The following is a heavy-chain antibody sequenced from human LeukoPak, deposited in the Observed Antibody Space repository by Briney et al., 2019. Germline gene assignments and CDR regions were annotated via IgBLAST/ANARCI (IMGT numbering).Heavy chain of an antibody. CDR1: GGSISSYY. CDR2: IYYSGST. Sequence: PSETLSLTCTVSGGSISSYYWSWIRQPPGKGLEWIGYIYYSGSTSYNPSLKSRVTISVDTSKNQFSLKLSSVTAADTAVYYCATSIAAASYYGMDVWGQGTTVTVSS. D-gene: IGHD6-13*01. CDR3: ATSIAAASYYGMDV. V-gene: IGHV4-59*01. J-gene: IGHJ6*02.